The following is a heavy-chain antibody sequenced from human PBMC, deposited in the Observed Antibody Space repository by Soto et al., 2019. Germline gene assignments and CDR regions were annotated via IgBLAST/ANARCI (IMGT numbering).Heavy chain of an antibody. D-gene: IGHD5-18*01. CDR3: ARHTAPDY. J-gene: IGHJ4*02. CDR1: GFTFSSYA. V-gene: IGHV3-30-3*01. Sequence: QVQLVESGGGVDQPGRSLRLSCAASGFTFSSYAMHWVLQAPGKGLEWVAVISYDGSNKYYADSVKGRFTISRDNSKNTLYLQMNSLRAEDTAVYYCARHTAPDYWGQGTLVTVSS. CDR2: ISYDGSNK.